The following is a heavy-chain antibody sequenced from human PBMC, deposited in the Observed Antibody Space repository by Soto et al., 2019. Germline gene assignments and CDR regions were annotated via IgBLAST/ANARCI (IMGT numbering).Heavy chain of an antibody. V-gene: IGHV3-73*01. D-gene: IGHD3-9*01. J-gene: IGHJ4*02. CDR1: GFTFSGSA. CDR2: IRSKANSYAT. CDR3: TLLTSTMPDY. Sequence: GGSLRLSCAASGFTFSGSAMHWVRQASGKGLEWVGRIRSKANSYATAYAASVKGRFTISRDDSKNTAYLQMNSLKTEDTAVYYCTLLTSTMPDYSGQGTLVTVSS.